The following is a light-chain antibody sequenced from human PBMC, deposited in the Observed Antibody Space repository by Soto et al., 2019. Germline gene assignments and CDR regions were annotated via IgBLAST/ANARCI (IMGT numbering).Light chain of an antibody. CDR1: QSINSW. V-gene: IGKV1-5*03. Sequence: IQMTQSPSTLSASVGDRVTITCRASQSINSWLAWYQQKPGKAPNLLIYKASTLQSGIPSRFSGSGSGTEFTLTISSLQPDDFATYYCQQYDSYSYTFGQGTKVDIK. CDR2: KAS. CDR3: QQYDSYSYT. J-gene: IGKJ2*01.